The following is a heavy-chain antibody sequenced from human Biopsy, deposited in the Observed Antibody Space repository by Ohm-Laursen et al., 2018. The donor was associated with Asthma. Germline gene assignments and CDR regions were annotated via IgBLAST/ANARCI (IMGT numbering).Heavy chain of an antibody. CDR1: GGTFSNFA. CDR2: IMTVFGTT. D-gene: IGHD6-19*01. J-gene: IGHJ6*02. Sequence: GSSVNVSCKAPGGTFSNFAISWVRQAPGQGLEWLGGIMTVFGTTNYAQKFQGRVTITADESTSTAYMVVTSLRSEDTAIYYCARCQVGYSSGWSLLLKKIYYSGMDVWGQGTAVTVSS. V-gene: IGHV1-69*01. CDR3: ARCQVGYSSGWSLLLKKIYYSGMDV.